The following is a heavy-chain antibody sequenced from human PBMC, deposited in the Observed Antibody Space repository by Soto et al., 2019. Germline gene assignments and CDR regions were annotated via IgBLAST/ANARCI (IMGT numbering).Heavy chain of an antibody. Sequence: QVQLVESGGGVVQPGRSLRLSCAASGFTFSTYPMHWVRQAPGKGLEWVALISFDGNNKYYTDSVKGRFTISRDNSMNPLYLQMNSLRPGDTAVYYCARERSSGYYPHYNMDVWGQGTTVTVSS. CDR3: ARERSSGYYPHYNMDV. CDR2: ISFDGNNK. D-gene: IGHD3-22*01. CDR1: GFTFSTYP. V-gene: IGHV3-30-3*01. J-gene: IGHJ6*02.